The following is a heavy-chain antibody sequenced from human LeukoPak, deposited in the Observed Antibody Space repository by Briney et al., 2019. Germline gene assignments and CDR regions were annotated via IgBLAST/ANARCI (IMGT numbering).Heavy chain of an antibody. D-gene: IGHD3-9*01. CDR2: IYNSGTT. J-gene: IGHJ4*02. CDR3: ARLQRVGNTGYYFDY. CDR1: GGSISCYY. V-gene: IGHV4-59*08. Sequence: SETLSPTCTVSGGSISCYYWSWIRQPPGKELEWIGYIYNSGTTDYNPSLKTRVTISVDTSKNQFSLKLSSVTAADAAVYYCARLQRVGNTGYYFDYWGQGTLVTVSS.